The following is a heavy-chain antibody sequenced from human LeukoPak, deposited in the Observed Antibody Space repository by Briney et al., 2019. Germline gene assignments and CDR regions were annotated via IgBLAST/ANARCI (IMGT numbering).Heavy chain of an antibody. J-gene: IGHJ4*02. V-gene: IGHV3-53*01. CDR2: VYDGGTT. CDR1: GFTVSINY. CDR3: ARWYCSSAYCYYDY. D-gene: IGHD2-2*01. Sequence: GGFLRLSCAASGFTVSINYLSWVRQAPGKGLEWVSFVYDGGTTVYADSVKGRFTISRDNSKNTLYLEMNSLRAEDTAVYYCARWYCSSAYCYYDYWGQGTLVTVSS.